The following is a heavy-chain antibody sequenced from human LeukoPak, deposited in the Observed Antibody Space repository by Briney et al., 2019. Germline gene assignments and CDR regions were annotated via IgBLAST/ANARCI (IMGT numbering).Heavy chain of an antibody. CDR1: GFTFSSYE. CDR3: ARRTDGYTSN. Sequence: PGGSLTLSCTASGFTFSSYEMNWVGQAPGKGLEWVSYISSSGTTIYYADSVKGRFTISRDNAKNSLYLQMKSLRAEDTADYYCARRTDGYTSNWGRRTLDPVSS. CDR2: ISSSGTTI. V-gene: IGHV3-48*03. J-gene: IGHJ4*02. D-gene: IGHD5-24*01.